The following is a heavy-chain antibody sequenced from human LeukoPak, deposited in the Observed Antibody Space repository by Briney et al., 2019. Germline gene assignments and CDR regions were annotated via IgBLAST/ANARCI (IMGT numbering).Heavy chain of an antibody. V-gene: IGHV1-69*04. J-gene: IGHJ5*02. CDR1: GATFSSYA. D-gene: IGHD6-13*01. CDR3: AMLGQQLDPWFDP. CDR2: IIPILGIA. Sequence: GASVKVSCKASGATFSSYAISWVRQAPGQGLEWMGRIIPILGIANYAQKFQGRVTITADKSTSTAYMELSSLRSEDTAVYYCAMLGQQLDPWFDPWGQGTLVTVSS.